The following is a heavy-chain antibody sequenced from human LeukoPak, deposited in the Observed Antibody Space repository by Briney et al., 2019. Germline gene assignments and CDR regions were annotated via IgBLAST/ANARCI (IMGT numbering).Heavy chain of an antibody. CDR3: ARAAYYYDSSGYYTDAFDI. Sequence: SETLSLTCTVSGGSISSGDYYWSWIRQPPGKGLEWIGYIYYSGSTYYNPSLKSRVTISVDTSKNQFSLKLSSVTAADTAVYYCARAAYYYDSSGYYTDAFDIWGQGTMVTVSS. CDR1: GGSISSGDYY. J-gene: IGHJ3*02. V-gene: IGHV4-30-4*08. D-gene: IGHD3-22*01. CDR2: IYYSGST.